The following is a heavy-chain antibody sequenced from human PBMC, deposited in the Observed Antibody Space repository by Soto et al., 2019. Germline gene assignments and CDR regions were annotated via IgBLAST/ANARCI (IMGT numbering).Heavy chain of an antibody. D-gene: IGHD6-19*01. V-gene: IGHV4-59*01. CDR1: GGSLSSYY. CDR3: ARYSSGWYKIDPVDV. CDR2: IYYSGST. Sequence: ASETLSLTCTVSGGSLSSYYWSWIRQPPGKGLEWIGYIYYSGSTNYNPSLKSRVTISVDTSKNQFSLKLSSVTAADTAVYYCARYSSGWYKIDPVDVWGQGTTVTVSS. J-gene: IGHJ6*02.